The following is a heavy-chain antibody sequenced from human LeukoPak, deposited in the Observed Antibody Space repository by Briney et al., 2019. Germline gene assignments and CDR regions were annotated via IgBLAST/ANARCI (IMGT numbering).Heavy chain of an antibody. CDR2: ISYDGSNK. Sequence: GRSLRLSCAASGFTFSSYAMHWVRQAPGKGLEWVAVISYDGSNKYYADSVKGRFTISGDNSKNTLYLQMNSLRAEDTAVYYCARPLERHSAYYYGMDVWGQGTTVTVSS. V-gene: IGHV3-30-3*01. J-gene: IGHJ6*02. CDR1: GFTFSSYA. CDR3: ARPLERHSAYYYGMDV.